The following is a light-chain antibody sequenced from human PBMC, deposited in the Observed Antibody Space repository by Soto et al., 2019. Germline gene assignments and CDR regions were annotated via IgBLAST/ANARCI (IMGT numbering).Light chain of an antibody. CDR2: DVS. Sequence: QSALTQPASVSGSPGQPITISCTGTSSDVGGYNYVSWYQQHPGKAPNLMIYDVSNRPSGVSNRFSGSKSGNTASLTISGLQAEDEGDYYCSSYTSRSTVVFGGGTKLTVL. J-gene: IGLJ2*01. V-gene: IGLV2-14*01. CDR1: SSDVGGYNY. CDR3: SSYTSRSTVV.